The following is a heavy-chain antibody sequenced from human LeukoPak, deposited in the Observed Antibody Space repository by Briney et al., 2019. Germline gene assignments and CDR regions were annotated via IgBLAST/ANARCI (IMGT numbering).Heavy chain of an antibody. CDR3: ARGRGHVKLYYFDY. V-gene: IGHV4-34*01. J-gene: IGHJ4*02. Sequence: PSETLSLTCAVYGGSFSGYYWSWIRQPPGKGLEWIGEINHSGSTNHNPSLKSRVTISVDTSKNQFSLKLSSVTAADTAVYYCARGRGHVKLYYFDYWGQGTLVTVSP. CDR1: GGSFSGYY. CDR2: INHSGST. D-gene: IGHD3-16*01.